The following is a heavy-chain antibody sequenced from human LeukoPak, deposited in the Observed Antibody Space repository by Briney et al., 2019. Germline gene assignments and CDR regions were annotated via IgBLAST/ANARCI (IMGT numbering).Heavy chain of an antibody. CDR2: ISPYNGNT. D-gene: IGHD3-22*01. Sequence: ASVKDSCKASGYSFTSYGISWVRQAPGQGLEWMGWISPYNGNTNYAQNLQGRVTMTTDTSTSTAYMDLWSLRSDDTAVYYCARDLYYYDNGAYFDDTFDIWGQGTMVIVSS. V-gene: IGHV1-18*01. J-gene: IGHJ3*02. CDR3: ARDLYYYDNGAYFDDTFDI. CDR1: GYSFTSYG.